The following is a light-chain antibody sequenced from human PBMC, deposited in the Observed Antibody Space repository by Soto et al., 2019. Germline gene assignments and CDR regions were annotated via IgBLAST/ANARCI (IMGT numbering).Light chain of an antibody. Sequence: DIVMSQSPLSLPVTPGEPASISCRSSQSLLQSNGYNYLDWYLQKPGQSPQLLIYLGSNRASGVPDRFSGSGSGTDFTLKISRVEAEDVGVYYCMQALQTPLTFGGGTRWISN. CDR3: MQALQTPLT. V-gene: IGKV2-28*01. CDR2: LGS. CDR1: QSLLQSNGYNY. J-gene: IGKJ4*01.